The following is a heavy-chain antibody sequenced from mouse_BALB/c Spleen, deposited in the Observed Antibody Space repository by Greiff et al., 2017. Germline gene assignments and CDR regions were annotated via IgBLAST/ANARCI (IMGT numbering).Heavy chain of an antibody. J-gene: IGHJ1*01. CDR1: GYAFSSSW. Sequence: QVQLKQSGPELVKPGASVKISCKASGYAFSSSWMNWVKQRPGQGLEWIGRIYPGDGDTNYNGKFKGKATLTADKSSSTAYMQLSSLTSVDSAVYFCARGMDWYFDVWGAGTTVTVSS. CDR3: ARGMDWYFDV. V-gene: IGHV1-82*01. CDR2: IYPGDGDT. D-gene: IGHD2-3*01.